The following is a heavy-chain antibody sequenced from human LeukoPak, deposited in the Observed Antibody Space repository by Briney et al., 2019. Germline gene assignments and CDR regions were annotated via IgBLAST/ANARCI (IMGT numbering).Heavy chain of an antibody. Sequence: PGGSLRLSCAASGFTFSSYAMSWVRQAPGKGLEWVSAISGSGGSTYYADSVKGRFTISRDNSKNTLYLQMNSLRAEDTAVYYCARGGTVVVPAAMVGASYYYYMDVWGKGTTVTVSS. D-gene: IGHD2-2*01. CDR1: GFTFSSYA. CDR3: ARGGTVVVPAAMVGASYYYYMDV. V-gene: IGHV3-23*01. J-gene: IGHJ6*03. CDR2: ISGSGGST.